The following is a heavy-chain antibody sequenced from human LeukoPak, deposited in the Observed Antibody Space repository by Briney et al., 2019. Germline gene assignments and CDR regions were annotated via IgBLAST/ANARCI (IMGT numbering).Heavy chain of an antibody. CDR1: GFSFSSFW. V-gene: IGHV3-7*03. J-gene: IGHJ4*02. CDR2: IKDDGSVK. Sequence: GGSLRLSCTASGFSFSSFWMSWVRQAPGKGLEWVANIKDDGSVKNHVDSLKGRFSISRDNARNSLYLQISSLRAEDTAVYYCARDLGSCPNVVCQTSFASWGKETLVAVS. D-gene: IGHD2-8*01. CDR3: ARDLGSCPNVVCQTSFAS.